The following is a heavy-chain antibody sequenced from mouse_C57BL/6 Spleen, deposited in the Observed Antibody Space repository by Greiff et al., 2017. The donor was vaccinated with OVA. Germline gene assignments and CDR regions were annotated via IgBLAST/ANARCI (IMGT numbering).Heavy chain of an antibody. Sequence: VQLQQSGAELVKPGASVKLSCTASGFNIKDYYMHWVKQRTEQGLEWIGRIDPEDGETKYASKFQGKATITADTSSNTAYLQLSSLTSEDTAVYYCASLYFDVWGTGTTVTVSS. J-gene: IGHJ1*03. CDR2: IDPEDGET. CDR1: GFNIKDYY. CDR3: ASLYFDV. V-gene: IGHV14-2*01.